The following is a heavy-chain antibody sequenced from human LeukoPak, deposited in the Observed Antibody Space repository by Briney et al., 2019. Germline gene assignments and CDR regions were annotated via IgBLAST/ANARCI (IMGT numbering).Heavy chain of an antibody. J-gene: IGHJ4*02. CDR3: ARHGDDYGGKGEFDY. CDR1: GGSISSSSYY. D-gene: IGHD4-23*01. Sequence: SETLSLTCTVSGGSISSSSYYWGWIRQPPGKGLEWIGSIYYSGSTYYNPSLKRRVTISVDTSKNQFSLKLSSVTAADTAVYYCARHGDDYGGKGEFDYWGQGTLVTVSS. V-gene: IGHV4-39*01. CDR2: IYYSGST.